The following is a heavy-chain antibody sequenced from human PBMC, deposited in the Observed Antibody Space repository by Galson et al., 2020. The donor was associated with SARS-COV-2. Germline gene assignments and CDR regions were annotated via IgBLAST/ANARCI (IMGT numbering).Heavy chain of an antibody. D-gene: IGHD5-12*01. CDR3: ARDGPAHVDPGAFDI. CDR1: GFTFSSYA. V-gene: IGHV3-64*01. CDR2: ISSNGGST. J-gene: IGHJ3*02. Sequence: GESLKISCAASGFTFSSYAMHWVRQAPGKGLEYVSAISSNGGSTYYAHSVKGRFTISRDNSKNTLYLQMGSLRAEDMAVYYCARDGPAHVDPGAFDIWGQGTMVTVSS.